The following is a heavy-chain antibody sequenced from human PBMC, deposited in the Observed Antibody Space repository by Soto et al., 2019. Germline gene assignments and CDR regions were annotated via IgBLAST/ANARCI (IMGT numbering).Heavy chain of an antibody. CDR3: AKESRSGIYGDYPLDY. J-gene: IGHJ4*02. CDR2: ISGSGGST. V-gene: IGHV3-23*01. CDR1: GFTFSSYA. Sequence: EVQLLESGGGLVQPGGSLRLSCAASGFTFSSYAMSWVRQAPGKGLEWVSAISGSGGSTYYADSVKGRFTISRDNSKNTLYLQMNSLRAEDTAVYYCAKESRSGIYGDYPLDYWGQGTLVTVSS. D-gene: IGHD4-17*01.